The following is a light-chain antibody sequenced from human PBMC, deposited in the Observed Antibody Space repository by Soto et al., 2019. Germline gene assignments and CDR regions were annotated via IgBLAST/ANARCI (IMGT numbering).Light chain of an antibody. Sequence: EIVLTQSPGTLSLSPGERAILSCRASQSVTSSYLAWYQQKPGQAPRLLIYDASNRATGIPARFSGSGSGTDFTLTISSLEPEDFAVYYCQQRSNWPLTFGGGTKVDIK. CDR1: QSVTSSY. V-gene: IGKV3-11*01. J-gene: IGKJ4*01. CDR2: DAS. CDR3: QQRSNWPLT.